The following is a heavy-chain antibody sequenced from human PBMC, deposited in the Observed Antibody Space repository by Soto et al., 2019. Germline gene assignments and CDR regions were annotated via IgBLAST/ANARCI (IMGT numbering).Heavy chain of an antibody. CDR1: RYTFTSYD. CDR2: IKTDSGDT. J-gene: IGHJ5*02. D-gene: IGHD2-2*01. Sequence: QVLLVQSGAEVKRPGASVRVSCKASRYTFTSYDIFWVRQSPGQGPEWMGWIKTDSGDTHYAQNFQGRVTMTRDTSISTAYMELNNLLSDDTAVYYCARRSSTYLNEIIYDPWGQGTLVTVSS. CDR3: ARRSSTYLNEIIYDP. V-gene: IGHV1-2*02.